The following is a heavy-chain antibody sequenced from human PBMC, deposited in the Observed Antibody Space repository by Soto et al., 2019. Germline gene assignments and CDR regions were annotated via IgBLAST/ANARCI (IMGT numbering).Heavy chain of an antibody. CDR2: ISAYNGNT. V-gene: IGHV1-18*01. CDR1: GYTFTSYA. J-gene: IGHJ4*02. CDR3: ASDLPPEDY. Sequence: QVQLVQSGAEVKKPGASVKVSCKASGYTFTSYAISWVRQAPGQGLEWMGWISAYNGNTNSAQKLQGRVTMTRDTSTSTAYIELRSLRSDDTAGYYCASDLPPEDYWGQGTLVPVSS.